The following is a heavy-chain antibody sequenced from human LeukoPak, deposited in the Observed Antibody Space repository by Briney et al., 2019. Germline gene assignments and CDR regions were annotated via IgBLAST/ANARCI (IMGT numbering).Heavy chain of an antibody. CDR1: GFTFSSYE. J-gene: IGHJ4*02. Sequence: PGGSLRPSCATSGFTFSSYEMNWVRQAPGKGLEWVSYISSKGSTIYYADSVKGRFTVSRDNAKNSLYLQMNSLRAEDTAVYYCASGEPITVTTRLGFDYWGQGTLVTVSS. CDR3: ASGEPITVTTRLGFDY. D-gene: IGHD4-17*01. CDR2: ISSKGSTI. V-gene: IGHV3-48*03.